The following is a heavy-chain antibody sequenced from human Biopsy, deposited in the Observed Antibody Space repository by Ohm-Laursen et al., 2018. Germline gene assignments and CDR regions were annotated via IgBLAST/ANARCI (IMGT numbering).Heavy chain of an antibody. V-gene: IGHV4-59*07. CDR2: IYYSGRP. CDR3: TRATNSTGWPYYYFYGMDI. Sequence: SDTLSLTRTVSGDSIARYYWTWIRQSPGKGLEWIAYIYYSGRPNYNPSLKGRVVISVDRSRNQFFLKLTSVTAADTAIYYCTRATNSTGWPYYYFYGMDIWGQGTTVTVSS. J-gene: IGHJ6*02. CDR1: GDSIARYY. D-gene: IGHD2/OR15-2a*01.